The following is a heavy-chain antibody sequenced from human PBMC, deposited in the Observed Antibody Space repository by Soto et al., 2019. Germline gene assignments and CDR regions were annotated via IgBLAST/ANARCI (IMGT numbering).Heavy chain of an antibody. CDR3: ARDTYYDFWSGYSDAFDI. Sequence: SETLSLTCAVYGGSFSGYYCSWIRQPPGKGLEWIGEINHSGSTNYNPSLKSRVTISVDTSKNQFSLKLSSVTAADTAVYCCARDTYYDFWSGYSDAFDIWGQGTMVTVSS. V-gene: IGHV4-34*01. J-gene: IGHJ3*02. CDR1: GGSFSGYY. CDR2: INHSGST. D-gene: IGHD3-3*01.